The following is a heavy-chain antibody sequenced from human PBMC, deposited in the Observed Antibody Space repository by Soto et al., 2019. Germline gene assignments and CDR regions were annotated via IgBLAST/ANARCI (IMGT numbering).Heavy chain of an antibody. Sequence: EVQLTESGGGSVQPGGSLRLSCADSGFTFRSYWMHWVRQAPGKGLEWISRVHNDGSSAAYADSVKGRFTVSRDTGKNALYLQMNSLGAEDRAVYYCALGRYCSGGTCSFDHWGQGTLVTVSS. V-gene: IGHV3-74*01. J-gene: IGHJ4*02. CDR1: GFTFRSYW. CDR2: VHNDGSSA. D-gene: IGHD2-15*01. CDR3: ALGRYCSGGTCSFDH.